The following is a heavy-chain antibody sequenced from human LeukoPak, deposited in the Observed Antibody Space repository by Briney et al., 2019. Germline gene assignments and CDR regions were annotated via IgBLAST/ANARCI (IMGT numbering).Heavy chain of an antibody. CDR2: IKQDGSEK. J-gene: IGHJ4*02. Sequence: PGGSLRLSCAASGFTFSNYWMTWVRQAPGKGLEWVANIKQDGSEKYYVDSVKGRFTVSRDNAKNSLYLQLNSLRAEDTAVYYCARSSFDTSDWHRPDYWGQGTLVTVSS. D-gene: IGHD6-19*01. CDR1: GFTFSNYW. CDR3: ARSSFDTSDWHRPDY. V-gene: IGHV3-7*01.